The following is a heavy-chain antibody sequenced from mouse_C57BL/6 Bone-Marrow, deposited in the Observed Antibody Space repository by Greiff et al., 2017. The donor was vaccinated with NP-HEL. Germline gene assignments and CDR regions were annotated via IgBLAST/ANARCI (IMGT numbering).Heavy chain of an antibody. Sequence: EVQLVESGPGLVKPSQSLSLTCSVTGFSITSGYYWNWIRPSPGNQLEWMGYISYDGSNNYNPSLKNRISITHDTTKNQFFLKLNSVTTENTTTYYCASEAYGNGRDYWGQGTSVTVSS. CDR1: GFSITSGYY. CDR2: ISYDGSN. V-gene: IGHV3-6*01. J-gene: IGHJ4*01. CDR3: ASEAYGNGRDY. D-gene: IGHD2-1*01.